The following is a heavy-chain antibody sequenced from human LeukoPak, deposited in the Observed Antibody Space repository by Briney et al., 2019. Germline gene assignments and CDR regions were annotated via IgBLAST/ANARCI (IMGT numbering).Heavy chain of an antibody. CDR3: ARDPYRFAFDI. V-gene: IGHV3-7*03. D-gene: IGHD1-26*01. CDR2: INVDGTAE. Sequence: GGSLRLSCAASGFSFSTVYMSWVRQTPGQGLEWVANINVDGTAEYYVDSVKGRFTISRDNAKNSLYLQMNSLRAEDTAVYYCARDPYRFAFDIWGQGTVVLVSS. CDR1: GFSFSTVY. J-gene: IGHJ3*02.